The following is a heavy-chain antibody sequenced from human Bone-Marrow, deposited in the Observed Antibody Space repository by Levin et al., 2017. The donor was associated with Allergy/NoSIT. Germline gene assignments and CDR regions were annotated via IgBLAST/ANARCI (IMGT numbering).Heavy chain of an antibody. V-gene: IGHV1-69*13. D-gene: IGHD2-2*03. CDR3: ARARRVGIVVVPAAIRSYYYGMDG. CDR2: IIPIFGTA. CDR1: GGTFSSYA. J-gene: IGHJ6*02. Sequence: ASVKVSCKASGGTFSSYAISWVRQAPGQGLEWMGGIIPIFGTANYAQKFQGRVTITADESTSTAYMELSSLRSEDTAVYYCARARRVGIVVVPAAIRSYYYGMDGWGQGTTVTVSS.